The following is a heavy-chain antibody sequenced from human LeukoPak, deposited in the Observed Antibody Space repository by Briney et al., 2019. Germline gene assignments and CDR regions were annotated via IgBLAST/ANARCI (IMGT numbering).Heavy chain of an antibody. V-gene: IGHV4-34*01. J-gene: IGHJ4*02. Sequence: SETLSLTCAVYGGSFSGYYWSWIRQPPGKGLEWIGEINHSGSTNYNPSLKSRVTISVDTSKNQFSLKLSSVTAADTAVYYCARVEGGSGLPNYWGQGTLVTVSS. CDR1: GGSFSGYY. CDR3: ARVEGGSGLPNY. CDR2: INHSGST. D-gene: IGHD2-15*01.